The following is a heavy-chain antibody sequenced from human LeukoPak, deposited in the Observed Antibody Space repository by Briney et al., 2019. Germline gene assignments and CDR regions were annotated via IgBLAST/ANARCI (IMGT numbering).Heavy chain of an antibody. J-gene: IGHJ1*01. CDR3: ARRRYYDSTGYLD. Sequence: SETLSLTCSLSGDYISSSSYYWGWIRQPPGKGLEWIGEIYYSGSTYYNASLKSRVSISIDTSNSHFSLRLSSLTAADTALYYCARRRYYDSTGYLDWGRGTLVTVSS. CDR1: GDYISSSSYY. CDR2: IYYSGST. V-gene: IGHV4-39*02. D-gene: IGHD3-22*01.